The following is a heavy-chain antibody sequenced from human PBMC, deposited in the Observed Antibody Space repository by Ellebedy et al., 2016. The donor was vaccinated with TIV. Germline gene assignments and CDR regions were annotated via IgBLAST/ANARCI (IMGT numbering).Heavy chain of an antibody. V-gene: IGHV4-34*01. D-gene: IGHD2-2*01. CDR3: AREYRNCSGTTCYGWFDP. CDR1: GGSFSGYY. J-gene: IGHJ5*02. CDR2: INHSGST. Sequence: MPSETLSLTCAVYGGSFSGYYWSWIRQPPGKGLEWIGEINHSGSTNYNPSLKSRVTISVDTSKNQFSLKLSSVTAADTAVYYCAREYRNCSGTTCYGWFDPWGQGTLVTVSS.